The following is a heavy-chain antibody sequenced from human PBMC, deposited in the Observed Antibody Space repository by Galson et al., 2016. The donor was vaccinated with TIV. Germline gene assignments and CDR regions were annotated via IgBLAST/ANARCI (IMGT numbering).Heavy chain of an antibody. CDR2: IDPTYGGT. CDR1: GYIFTRDY. CDR3: IRDLGRLRDF. J-gene: IGHJ4*02. Sequence: SVKVSCKASGYIFTRDYVHWVRQAPGQGLEWMGVIDPTYGGTTFAQKFQALVTMTRDTSTSTVYMEVSGLKSDDTAVYYCIRDLGRLRDFWGQGTLVTVSS. D-gene: IGHD7-27*01. V-gene: IGHV1-46*03.